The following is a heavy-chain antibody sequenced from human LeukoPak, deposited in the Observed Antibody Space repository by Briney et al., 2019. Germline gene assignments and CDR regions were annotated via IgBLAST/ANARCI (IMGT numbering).Heavy chain of an antibody. CDR2: IYYSGST. CDR3: ARVRSERIDY. J-gene: IGHJ4*02. V-gene: IGHV4-59*01. D-gene: IGHD1-1*01. Sequence: SETLSLTCTVSGGSISSYYWSWIWQPPGKGLEWIGYIYYSGSTNYNPSLKSRVTISVDTSKNQFSLKLSSVTAADTAVYYCARVRSERIDYWGQGTLVTISS. CDR1: GGSISSYY.